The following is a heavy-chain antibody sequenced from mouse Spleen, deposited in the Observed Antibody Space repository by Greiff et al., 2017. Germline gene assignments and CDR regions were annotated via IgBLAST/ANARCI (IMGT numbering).Heavy chain of an antibody. D-gene: IGHD5-5*01. CDR2: ISYDGSN. CDR1: GYSITSGYY. J-gene: IGHJ2*01. Sequence: EVQLQESGPGLVKPSQSLSLTCSVTGYSITSGYYWNWIRQFPGNKLEWMGYISYDGSNNYNPSLKNRISITRDTSKNQFFLKLNSVTTEDTATYYCAREKDYLGYFDYWGQGTTLTVSS. V-gene: IGHV3-6*01. CDR3: AREKDYLGYFDY.